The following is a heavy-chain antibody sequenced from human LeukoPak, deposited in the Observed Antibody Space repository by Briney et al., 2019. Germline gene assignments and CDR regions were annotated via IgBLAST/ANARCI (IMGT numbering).Heavy chain of an antibody. D-gene: IGHD6-19*01. CDR2: ISSSSYYI. Sequence: GGSLRLSCAASGFTFSSYSMNWVRQAPGKGLEWVSSISSSSYYIYYADSVKGRFTISRDNAKNSLYLQMNSLRAEDTALYYCARSRSGWYSRLVYWGQGTLVTVSS. J-gene: IGHJ4*02. CDR3: ARSRSGWYSRLVY. CDR1: GFTFSSYS. V-gene: IGHV3-21*04.